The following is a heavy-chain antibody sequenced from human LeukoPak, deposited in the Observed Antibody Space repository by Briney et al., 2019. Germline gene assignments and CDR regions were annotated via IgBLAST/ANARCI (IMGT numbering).Heavy chain of an antibody. CDR1: GYSISSGYY. CDR2: IYHTGST. Sequence: TSETLSLTCAVSGYSISSGYYWGWIRQPPGKGLEWIGSIYHTGSTYYNPSLKSRVTISVDTSKNHFSLELTSVTAADTAVYYCARFPTVRAYYYYYMDVWGKGTTVNVSS. J-gene: IGHJ6*03. D-gene: IGHD1-1*01. V-gene: IGHV4-38-2*01. CDR3: ARFPTVRAYYYYYMDV.